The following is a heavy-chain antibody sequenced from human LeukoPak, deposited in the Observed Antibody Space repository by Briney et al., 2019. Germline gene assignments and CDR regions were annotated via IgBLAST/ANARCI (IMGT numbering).Heavy chain of an antibody. V-gene: IGHV4-34*01. CDR3: ARVFYYDSSGFYGMDV. J-gene: IGHJ6*02. D-gene: IGHD3-22*01. CDR2: INHSGST. Sequence: SETLSLTCAVYGGSFSGYYWSWIRQPPGQGLEWIGEINHSGSTNYNPSLKSRVTISVDTSKNQFSLKLSSVTAADTAVYYCARVFYYDSSGFYGMDVWGQGTTVTVSS. CDR1: GGSFSGYY.